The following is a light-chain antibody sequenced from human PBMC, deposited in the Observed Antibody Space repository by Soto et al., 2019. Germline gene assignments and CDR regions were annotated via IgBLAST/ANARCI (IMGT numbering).Light chain of an antibody. Sequence: EIVLTQSPGTLSLSPGGRATLSCRASQSVSSSYLAWYQQKPGQAPRLLIYGASSRATGIPDRFSGSGSGTDFTLTISRLEPEDFAVYYCQQQGTFGQGTKVEIK. CDR3: QQQGT. J-gene: IGKJ1*01. CDR2: GAS. CDR1: QSVSSSY. V-gene: IGKV3-20*01.